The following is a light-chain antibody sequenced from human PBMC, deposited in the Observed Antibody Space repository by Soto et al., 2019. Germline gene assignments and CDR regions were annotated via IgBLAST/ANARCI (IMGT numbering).Light chain of an antibody. CDR1: SSDVGGYNY. J-gene: IGLJ1*01. CDR2: GVT. CDR3: FSHRGGDSHV. Sequence: LTQPASVSGSPGQSITISCTGTSSDVGGYNYVSWYQQYPGKAPKLIIYGVTNRPSGVSNRFSGSKTGNTASLTISGLQAEDEADYYCFSHRGGDSHVFGTGTKVTVL. V-gene: IGLV2-14*01.